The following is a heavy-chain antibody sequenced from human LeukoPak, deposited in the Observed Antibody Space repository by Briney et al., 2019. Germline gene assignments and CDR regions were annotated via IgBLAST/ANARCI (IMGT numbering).Heavy chain of an antibody. J-gene: IGHJ4*02. CDR1: GYSFTSYW. Sequence: NRGESLKISCKGSGYSFTSYWIGCVRQMPGKGLEWMGIIYPGDSDTRYSPSFQGQVTISADKSISTAYLQWSSLKASDTAMYYCALRRGIFGVVTFDYWGQGTLVTVSS. CDR3: ALRRGIFGVVTFDY. CDR2: IYPGDSDT. D-gene: IGHD3-3*01. V-gene: IGHV5-51*01.